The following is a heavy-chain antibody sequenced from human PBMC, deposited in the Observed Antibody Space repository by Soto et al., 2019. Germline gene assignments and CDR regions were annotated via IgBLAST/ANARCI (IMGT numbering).Heavy chain of an antibody. V-gene: IGHV3-30*18. J-gene: IGHJ4*02. CDR3: AKEGDIVVGPVGGPVAFSFDH. CDR1: GFTFSSYG. Sequence: QVQLVESGGGVVQPGRSLRLSCAGSGFTFSSYGTHWVRQAPGKGLEWVAVVSSGGETTYYADSVKGRFTISRDNSKKTMYLQMSRLRPEDTAVYYCAKEGDIVVGPVGGPVAFSFDHWGQGTLVTVSS. D-gene: IGHD2-2*01. CDR2: VSSGGETT.